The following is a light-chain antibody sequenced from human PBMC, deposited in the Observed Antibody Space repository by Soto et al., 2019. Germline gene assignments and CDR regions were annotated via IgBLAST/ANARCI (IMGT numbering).Light chain of an antibody. CDR2: WPS. CDR1: QSVLYRSTHKNY. CDR3: QRYYSSPRT. V-gene: IGKV4-1*01. Sequence: DIVMTQSPDSLAVSLGERATINCKSSQSVLYRSTHKNYLAWDQQKAGQPPKLLIYWPSTRESGVPDRISGSGSVTDFTRTSSSLQAEYVAFYYCQRYYSSPRTFGQGTKLEIK. J-gene: IGKJ2*01.